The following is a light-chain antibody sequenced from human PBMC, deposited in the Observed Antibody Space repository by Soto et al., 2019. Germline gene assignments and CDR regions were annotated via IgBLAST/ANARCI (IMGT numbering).Light chain of an antibody. Sequence: EIVLTQSPATLSLSPGERATLSCGASQSVSSSYLAWYQQKPGLALRLLIYAASYRATGIPDRFSGSGSGTDFTLSMSGREPDDFAVYYCQPYVSSPAFGQGTRLDLK. CDR2: AAS. CDR3: QPYVSSPA. J-gene: IGKJ5*01. V-gene: IGKV3D-20*01. CDR1: QSVSSSY.